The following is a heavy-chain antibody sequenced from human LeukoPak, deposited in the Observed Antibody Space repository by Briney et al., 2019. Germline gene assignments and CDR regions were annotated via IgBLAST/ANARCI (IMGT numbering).Heavy chain of an antibody. D-gene: IGHD6-13*01. CDR3: ARELYSSSWAPDY. Sequence: GGSLRLSCAASGFTFSSYSMNWVRQAPGEGLEWVSSISSSSSYIYYADSVKGRFTISRDNAKNSLYLQMNSLRAEDTAVYYCARELYSSSWAPDYWGQGTLVTVSS. CDR1: GFTFSSYS. CDR2: ISSSSSYI. V-gene: IGHV3-21*01. J-gene: IGHJ4*02.